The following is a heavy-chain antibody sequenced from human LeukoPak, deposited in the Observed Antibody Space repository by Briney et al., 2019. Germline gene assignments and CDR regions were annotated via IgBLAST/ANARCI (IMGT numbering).Heavy chain of an antibody. J-gene: IGHJ4*02. D-gene: IGHD3-10*01. Sequence: GGSLRLSCAASGFTFSSYGMHWVRQAPGKGLEWVAVIWYDGSNKYYADSVKGRFTISRDNAKNSLYLQMNSLRDEDTAVYYCARSAGSGSYYEFDYWGQGTLVTVSS. CDR1: GFTFSSYG. CDR2: IWYDGSNK. CDR3: ARSAGSGSYYEFDY. V-gene: IGHV3-33*01.